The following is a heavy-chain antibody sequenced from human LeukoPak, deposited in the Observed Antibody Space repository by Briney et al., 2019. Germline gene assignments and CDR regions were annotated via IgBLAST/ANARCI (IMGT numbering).Heavy chain of an antibody. D-gene: IGHD2-2*02. CDR3: ARDTEGYCSSTSWYRDDAFDI. Sequence: ASVKVSCKASGYTFTSYGISWVRQAPGQGLEWMGWISAYNGNTNYAQKLQGRVTMTTDTSTSTAYMELRSLRSDDTAVYYCARDTEGYCSSTSWYRDDAFDIWGQGTMVTVSS. V-gene: IGHV1-18*01. CDR2: ISAYNGNT. CDR1: GYTFTSYG. J-gene: IGHJ3*02.